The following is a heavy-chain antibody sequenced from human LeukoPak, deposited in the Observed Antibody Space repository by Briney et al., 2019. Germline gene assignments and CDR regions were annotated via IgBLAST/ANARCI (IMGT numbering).Heavy chain of an antibody. V-gene: IGHV4-59*01. J-gene: IGHJ4*02. CDR3: ARATLYSYGLDYFDY. Sequence: SETLSLTCTVSGGSISSYYWSWIRQPPGKGLEWIGYIYYSGSTNYNPSLKSRVTISVDTSKNQFSLKLSSVTAADTAVYYRARATLYSYGLDYFDYWGQGTLVTVSS. CDR1: GGSISSYY. D-gene: IGHD5-18*01. CDR2: IYYSGST.